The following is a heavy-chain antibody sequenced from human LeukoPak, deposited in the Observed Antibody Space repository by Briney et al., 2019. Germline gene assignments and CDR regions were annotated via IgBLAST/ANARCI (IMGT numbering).Heavy chain of an antibody. CDR1: GFTFSSYG. Sequence: GRSLRLSCAASGFTFSSYGMHWVRQAPGKGLEGVADIWYDGSNKYYADSVKGRFTISRDNSKNTLYLQMNSLRAEDTAVYYCARDLYYSGTTGPFDYWGQGTLVTVSS. CDR2: IWYDGSNK. V-gene: IGHV3-33*01. D-gene: IGHD1-26*01. J-gene: IGHJ4*02. CDR3: ARDLYYSGTTGPFDY.